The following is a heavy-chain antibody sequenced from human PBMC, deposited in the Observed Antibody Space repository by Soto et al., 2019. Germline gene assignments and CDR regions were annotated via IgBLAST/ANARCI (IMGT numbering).Heavy chain of an antibody. Sequence: SESLSHTCTVAGGSVISGSYYWSWIRQPPGKGLEWIGYIYYSGSTNYNPSLKSRVTISVDTSKDQFSLKLSSVTAADTAVYYCARDRAYRGYSSSWYHWFDPWGQGTLVTVSS. D-gene: IGHD6-13*01. CDR2: IYYSGST. CDR1: GGSVISGSYY. CDR3: ARDRAYRGYSSSWYHWFDP. V-gene: IGHV4-61*01. J-gene: IGHJ5*02.